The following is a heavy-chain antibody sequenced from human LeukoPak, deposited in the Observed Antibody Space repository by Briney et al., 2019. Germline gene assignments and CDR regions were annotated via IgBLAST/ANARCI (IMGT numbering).Heavy chain of an antibody. CDR1: GFTFSSYA. D-gene: IGHD3-9*01. J-gene: IGHJ4*02. CDR3: AREIYDTAFDY. V-gene: IGHV3-30-3*01. CDR2: ISYDGSNK. Sequence: GRSLRLSCAASGFTFSSYAMHWVRQAPGKGLEWVAVISYDGSNKYYADSVKGRFTISRDNSKNTLYLQMNSLRAEDTAVYYCAREIYDTAFDYWGQGTLATVSS.